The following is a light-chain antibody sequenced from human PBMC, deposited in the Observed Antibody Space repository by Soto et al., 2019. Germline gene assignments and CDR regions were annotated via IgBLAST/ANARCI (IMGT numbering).Light chain of an antibody. CDR3: LHDYSYPRT. CDR2: TAS. CDR1: QAIRND. V-gene: IGKV1-6*01. J-gene: IGKJ1*01. Sequence: AIQMTQSPSSLSASVGDRVIITCRASQAIRNDLGWYQQKPGKAPKLLIYTASTLQSGVPSRFSGSGSCADFTLTIRSLQPEDSATYYCLHDYSYPRTFGQGTKVEIK.